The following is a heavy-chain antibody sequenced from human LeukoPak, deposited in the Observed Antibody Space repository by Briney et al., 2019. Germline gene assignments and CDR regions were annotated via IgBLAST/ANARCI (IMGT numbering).Heavy chain of an antibody. J-gene: IGHJ4*02. CDR3: ARVGYCSSTSCYREFDY. V-gene: IGHV4-4*09. Sequence: SETLSLTCTVSGGSISSYYWSWIRQPPGKGLEWIGYIYTSGSTNYNPSLKSRVTISVDTSKNQFSLKLSSVTAADTAVYYCARVGYCSSTSCYREFDYWGQGTLVTVSS. CDR2: IYTSGST. D-gene: IGHD2-2*03. CDR1: GGSISSYY.